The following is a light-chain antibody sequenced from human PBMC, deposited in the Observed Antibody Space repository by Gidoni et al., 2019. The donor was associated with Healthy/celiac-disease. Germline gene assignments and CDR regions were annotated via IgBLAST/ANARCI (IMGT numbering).Light chain of an antibody. CDR3: QQYGSSPLT. CDR1: QSVSSSY. Sequence: CRASQSVSSSYLAWYQQKPGQAPRLLIYGASSKATGIPDRFSGSGSVTDFTLTISRLEPEDFAVYYCQQYGSSPLTFXPXTKVXIK. J-gene: IGKJ3*01. V-gene: IGKV3-20*01. CDR2: GAS.